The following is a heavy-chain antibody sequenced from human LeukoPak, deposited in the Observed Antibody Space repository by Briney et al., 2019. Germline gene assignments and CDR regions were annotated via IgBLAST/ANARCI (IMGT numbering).Heavy chain of an antibody. J-gene: IGHJ4*02. CDR1: GFAFDTCW. CDR2: IKQDGRET. CDR3: ARGSWPFER. Sequence: PAGSLCLSCAASGFAFDTCWMGWVRQAPGKGQEWVATIKQDGRETYYVDAVKGRFTISRDNAKNSLFLEMNSLSVEDMAVYYCARGSWPFERWGQGTLVTVSS. D-gene: IGHD3-9*01. V-gene: IGHV3-7*01.